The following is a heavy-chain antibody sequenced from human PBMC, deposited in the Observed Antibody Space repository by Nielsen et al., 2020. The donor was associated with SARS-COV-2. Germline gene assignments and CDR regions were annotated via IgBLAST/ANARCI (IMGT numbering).Heavy chain of an antibody. J-gene: IGHJ4*02. CDR2: ISWNSGSI. D-gene: IGHD6-19*01. V-gene: IGHV3-9*01. CDR3: AKGSGWYSGLDY. CDR1: GFTFDDYA. Sequence: GGSLRLSCAASGFTFDDYAMHWVRQAPGKGLEWVSGISWNSGSIGYADSVKGRFTISRDNSKNTLYLQMNSLRAEDTAVYYCAKGSGWYSGLDYWGQGTLVTVSS.